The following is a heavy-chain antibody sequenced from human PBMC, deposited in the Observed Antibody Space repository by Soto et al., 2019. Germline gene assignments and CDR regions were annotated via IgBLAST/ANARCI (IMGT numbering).Heavy chain of an antibody. CDR2: IYYSGST. J-gene: IGHJ3*02. CDR1: GGSISSYY. D-gene: IGHD6-13*01. V-gene: IGHV4-59*06. CDR3: ARSYSSSWHGDAFNI. Sequence: SETLSLTCTVSGGSISSYYWSWIRQHPGKGLEWIGYIYYSGSTYYNPSLKSRLTISVDTSKNQFSLKLSSVTAADTAVYYCARSYSSSWHGDAFNIWGQGTMVTVSS.